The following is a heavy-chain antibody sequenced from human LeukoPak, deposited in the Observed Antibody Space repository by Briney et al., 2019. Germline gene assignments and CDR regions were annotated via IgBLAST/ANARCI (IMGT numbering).Heavy chain of an antibody. V-gene: IGHV4-34*01. J-gene: IGHJ4*02. CDR2: INHSGST. Sequence: SETLSLTCAVYGGSFSGYYWSWIRQPPGKGLEWIGEINHSGSTNYNPSLKSRVTISVDTSKNQFSLKLSSVTAADTAVYYCARTGTTWRRSFDYWGQGTLVTVSS. CDR3: ARTGTTWRRSFDY. D-gene: IGHD1-1*01. CDR1: GGSFSGYY.